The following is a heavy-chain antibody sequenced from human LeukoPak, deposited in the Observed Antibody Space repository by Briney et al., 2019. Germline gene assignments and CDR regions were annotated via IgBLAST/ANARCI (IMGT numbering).Heavy chain of an antibody. V-gene: IGHV4-34*01. J-gene: IGHJ4*02. CDR2: INHSGST. CDR3: ARGGWDYYDSSGAPYYFDY. Sequence: SETLSLTCAVYGGSFSGYYWSWIRQPPGKGLEWIGEINHSGSTNYNPSLKSRVTISVDTPKNQSSLKLSSVTAADTAVYYCARGGWDYYDSSGAPYYFDYWGQGTLVTVSS. D-gene: IGHD3-22*01. CDR1: GGSFSGYY.